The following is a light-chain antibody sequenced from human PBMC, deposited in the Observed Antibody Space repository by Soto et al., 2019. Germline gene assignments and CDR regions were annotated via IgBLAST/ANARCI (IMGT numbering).Light chain of an antibody. Sequence: EIVMTQSPATLSVSPGERATLSCRASQSVSSNLAWYQQKPGQAPRLLIYGASTRATGIPARFSGSGSGTVFTLTISNLQSEDFAVYYCHHYNNWPPWTFGQWTKLEIK. J-gene: IGKJ1*01. CDR1: QSVSSN. CDR2: GAS. CDR3: HHYNNWPPWT. V-gene: IGKV3-15*01.